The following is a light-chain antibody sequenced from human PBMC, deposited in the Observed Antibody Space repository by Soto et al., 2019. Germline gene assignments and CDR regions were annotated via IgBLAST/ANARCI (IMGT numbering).Light chain of an antibody. CDR2: EVN. V-gene: IGLV2-14*01. CDR3: TSCITANTRCV. CDR1: SSDIGRYNY. Sequence: QSVLTQPASVSGSPGQSITISCTGTSSDIGRYNYVSWFQQHPGKVPKLVIFEVNYRPSGVSDRFSGSKSGNTASLTITGLQAEDEADYYCTSCITANTRCVFGSGSKVNV. J-gene: IGLJ1*01.